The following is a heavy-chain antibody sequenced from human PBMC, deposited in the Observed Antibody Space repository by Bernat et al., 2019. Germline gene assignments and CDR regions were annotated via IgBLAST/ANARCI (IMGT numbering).Heavy chain of an antibody. CDR3: ARDFGRVGATEY. CDR2: ISYDGSNK. CDR1: GFTFSSYG. J-gene: IGHJ4*02. V-gene: IGHV3-30*03. D-gene: IGHD1-26*01. Sequence: QVQLVESGGGVVQPGRSLRLSCAASGFTFSSYGMHWVRQAPGKGLEWVAVISYDGSNKYYADSVKGRFTISRDNSKNTLYLQMNSLRAEDTAVYYCARDFGRVGATEYWGQGTLVTVSS.